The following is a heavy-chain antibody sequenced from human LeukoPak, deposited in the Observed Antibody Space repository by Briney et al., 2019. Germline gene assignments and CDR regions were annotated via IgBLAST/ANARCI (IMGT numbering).Heavy chain of an antibody. V-gene: IGHV1-2*02. CDR3: ARDRAGPYDFWSGYYNPPDY. CDR1: GYTFTGYY. CDR2: INPNSGGT. J-gene: IGHJ4*02. D-gene: IGHD3-3*01. Sequence: ASVKVSCKASGYTFTGYYMHWVRQAPGQGLEWMGWINPNSGGTNYAQKLQGRVTMTRDTSISTAYMELSRLRSDDTAVYYCARDRAGPYDFWSGYYNPPDYWGQGTLVTVSS.